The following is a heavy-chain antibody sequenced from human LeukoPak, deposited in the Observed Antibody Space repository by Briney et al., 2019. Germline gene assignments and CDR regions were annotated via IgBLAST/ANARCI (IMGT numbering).Heavy chain of an antibody. J-gene: IGHJ6*03. D-gene: IGHD3-22*01. V-gene: IGHV1-18*01. CDR3: ARDGYSSYYYYYYMDV. Sequence: GASVKVSCKASGYTFTSYGLSWVRQAPGQGLEWMGWISGYNGNTKYVQKLQGRVTMTRDTSTTTAYMELRSLRSDDTAVYYCARDGYSSYYYYYYMDVWGKGTTVTISS. CDR2: ISGYNGNT. CDR1: GYTFTSYG.